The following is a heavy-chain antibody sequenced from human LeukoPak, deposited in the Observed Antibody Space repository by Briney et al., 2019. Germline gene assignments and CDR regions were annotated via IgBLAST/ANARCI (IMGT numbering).Heavy chain of an antibody. CDR3: ARETPNCGGDCFDY. J-gene: IGHJ4*02. CDR2: ISYDGSNK. D-gene: IGHD2-21*02. CDR1: GFTFSSYG. Sequence: PGRSLRLSCAASGFTFSSYGMHWVRQAPGKGLEWVAVISYDGSNKYYADSVKGRFTLSRDNAKNSLYLQMNSLRAEDTAIYYCARETPNCGGDCFDYWGQGTLVTVSS. V-gene: IGHV3-30*03.